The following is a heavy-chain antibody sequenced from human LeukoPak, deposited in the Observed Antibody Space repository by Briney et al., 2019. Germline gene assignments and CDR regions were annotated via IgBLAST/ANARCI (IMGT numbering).Heavy chain of an antibody. J-gene: IGHJ4*02. D-gene: IGHD1-26*01. Sequence: GGSLRLSCAASGFTFSDYYMSWIRQAPGKGLEWVSYISSSGSTIYYADSVKGRFTISRDNSKNTLYLQMNSLRAEDTAVYYCAKDQWELTWIYWGQGTLVTVSS. CDR1: GFTFSDYY. V-gene: IGHV3-11*01. CDR2: ISSSGSTI. CDR3: AKDQWELTWIY.